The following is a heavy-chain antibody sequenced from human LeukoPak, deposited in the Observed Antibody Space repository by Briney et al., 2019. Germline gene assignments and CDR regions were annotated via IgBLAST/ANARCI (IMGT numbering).Heavy chain of an antibody. V-gene: IGHV3-9*01. CDR2: ISWNSGSI. D-gene: IGHD6-19*01. Sequence: KTGGSLRLSCAASGFTFDDYAMHWVRQAPGKGLEWVSGISWNSGSIGYADSVKGRFTISRDNAKNSLYLQMNSLRAEDTALYYCAKDMSLAVAGAFDYWGQGTLVTVSS. CDR1: GFTFDDYA. J-gene: IGHJ4*02. CDR3: AKDMSLAVAGAFDY.